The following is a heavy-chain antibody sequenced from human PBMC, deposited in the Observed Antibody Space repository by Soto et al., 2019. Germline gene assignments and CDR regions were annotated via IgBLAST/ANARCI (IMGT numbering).Heavy chain of an antibody. CDR2: IDPSDSQT. J-gene: IGHJ4*02. CDR1: GYSFAGYW. CDR3: ARQRYDSDTGPNFQYYFDS. Sequence: GESLKISCKGSGYSFAGYWITWVRQKPGKGLEWMGRIDPSDSQTYYSPSYRGHVTISVTKSITTVFLQWSSLRASDTAMYYCARQRYDSDTGPNFQYYFDSWGQGTPVIVSS. D-gene: IGHD3-22*01. V-gene: IGHV5-10-1*01.